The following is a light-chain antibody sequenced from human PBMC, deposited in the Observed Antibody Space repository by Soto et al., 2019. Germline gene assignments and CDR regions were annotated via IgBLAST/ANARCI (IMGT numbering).Light chain of an antibody. V-gene: IGLV2-14*01. Sequence: QSALTQPASVSGSPGQSITISCTITGSDVGGYNYVSWYQQNPGKVPKLMIYEVSNRPSGVSNRFSGSKSGNTASLTISGLQAEDEADYYCGSYTTSSTLVFGGGTKVTVL. J-gene: IGLJ3*02. CDR3: GSYTTSSTLV. CDR2: EVS. CDR1: GSDVGGYNY.